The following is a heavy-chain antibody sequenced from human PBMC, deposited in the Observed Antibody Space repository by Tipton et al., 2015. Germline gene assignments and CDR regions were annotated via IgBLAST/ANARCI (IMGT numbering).Heavy chain of an antibody. J-gene: IGHJ3*02. CDR1: GFTVSRHF. CDR2: INYSGST. CDR3: ARGQWIQSWLYVFDI. V-gene: IGHV4-59*05. Sequence: LRLSCAASGFTVSRHFMSWVRQAPGKGLEWIGSINYSGSTYYNPSLKSRVTISVDTSKNQISLRLSSVTAADTAVYYCARGQWIQSWLYVFDIWGQGTLVTVSS. D-gene: IGHD6-19*01.